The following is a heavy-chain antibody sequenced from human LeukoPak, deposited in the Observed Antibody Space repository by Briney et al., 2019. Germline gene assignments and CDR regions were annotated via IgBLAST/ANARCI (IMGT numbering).Heavy chain of an antibody. CDR1: GFTFSSYA. V-gene: IGHV3-30*18. Sequence: GGSLRLSCAASGFTFSSYAMHWVRQAPGKGLEWVAVISYDGSKEYYTDSVKGRFTISRDNSKNTLYLQMNSLRAEDTAVYYCAKDPSLITMVRGVLKLSYYFDSWGQGTLVTVSS. CDR2: ISYDGSKE. CDR3: AKDPSLITMVRGVLKLSYYFDS. J-gene: IGHJ4*02. D-gene: IGHD3-10*01.